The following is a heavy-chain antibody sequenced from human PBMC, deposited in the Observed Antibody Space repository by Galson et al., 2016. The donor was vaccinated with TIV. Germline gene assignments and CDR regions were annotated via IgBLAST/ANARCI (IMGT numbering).Heavy chain of an antibody. D-gene: IGHD5-18*01. Sequence: SVKVSCKASGGPFSSYATTWVRQAPGQGLEWVGRIIPIFRTTNYAQRFQGRVTVTADEFTGAAYMELNSLRSDDTAVYFCAKGSGYNSGYITDWGQGTLVTVSS. CDR1: GGPFSSYA. CDR2: IIPIFRTT. V-gene: IGHV1-69*13. CDR3: AKGSGYNSGYITD. J-gene: IGHJ1*01.